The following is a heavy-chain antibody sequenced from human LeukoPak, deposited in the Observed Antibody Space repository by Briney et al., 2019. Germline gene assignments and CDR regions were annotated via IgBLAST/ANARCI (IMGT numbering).Heavy chain of an antibody. CDR3: ARTPKYFFDDSGSFYFDY. CDR1: GDSIGSYY. J-gene: IGHJ4*02. V-gene: IGHV4-59*01. CDR2: VYYFGST. D-gene: IGHD3-22*01. Sequence: PSETLSLTCTVSGDSIGSYYWNWIRQSPGEEMEWIGYVYYFGSTMYNPSLKSRVNISVNRSTNQFSLSVSSVTVADTAVYFCARTPKYFFDDSGSFYFDYWGQGALVTVSS.